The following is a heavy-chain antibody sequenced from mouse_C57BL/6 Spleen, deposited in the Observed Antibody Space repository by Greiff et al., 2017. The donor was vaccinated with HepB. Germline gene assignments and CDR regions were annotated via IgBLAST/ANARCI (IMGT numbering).Heavy chain of an antibody. CDR1: GYTFTSYG. J-gene: IGHJ4*01. CDR2: IYPRSGNT. V-gene: IGHV1-81*01. Sequence: VQLQESGAELARPGASVTLSCKASGYTFTSYGISWVKQRTGQGLEWIGEIYPRSGNTYYNEKFKGKATLTADKSSSTAYMELRSLTSEDSAVYFCARLGDYAMDYWGQGTSVTVSS. CDR3: ARLGDYAMDY. D-gene: IGHD3-3*01.